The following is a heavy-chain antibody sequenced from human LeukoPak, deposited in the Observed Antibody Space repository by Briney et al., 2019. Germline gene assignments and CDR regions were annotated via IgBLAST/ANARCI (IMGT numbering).Heavy chain of an antibody. Sequence: SGTLSLTCTVSGGSFSSSHWWSWVRQSPGKGLEWIGEIYHSGNTNYNPSLKSRVSISVDKSKNQFSLKMNSVTAADTAVYYCARETPTFWYYYDSSGSSLDYWGQGTLVTVSS. D-gene: IGHD3-22*01. V-gene: IGHV4-4*02. CDR1: GGSFSSSHW. J-gene: IGHJ4*02. CDR2: IYHSGNT. CDR3: ARETPTFWYYYDSSGSSLDY.